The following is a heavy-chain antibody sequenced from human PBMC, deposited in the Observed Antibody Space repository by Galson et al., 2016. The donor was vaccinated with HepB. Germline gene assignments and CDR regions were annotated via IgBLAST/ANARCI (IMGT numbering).Heavy chain of an antibody. J-gene: IGHJ4*02. CDR1: GGTFNNFA. V-gene: IGHV1-69*13. CDR2: IIPLFATA. D-gene: IGHD3-10*01. CDR3: VTQITMTQGAIISPKSIDY. Sequence: SVKVSCKASGGTFNNFAITWVRQTPGQGLEWMGGIIPLFATANYAQRFQGRVTITADESTSTAYMELSSLRSEYTAVYYCVTQITMTQGAIISPKSIDYWSQGTLVTVSS.